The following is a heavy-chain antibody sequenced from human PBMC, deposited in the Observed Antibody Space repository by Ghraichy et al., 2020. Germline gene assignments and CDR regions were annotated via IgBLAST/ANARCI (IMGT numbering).Heavy chain of an antibody. CDR3: AKAAQYQLLYPYLRVGMDV. D-gene: IGHD2-2*02. V-gene: IGHV3-23*01. CDR1: GFTFSSYA. Sequence: GESLNISCAASGFTFSSYAMSWVRQAPGKGLKWVSAISGSGGSTYYADSVKGRFTISRDNSKNTLYLQMNSLRAEDTAVYYCAKAAQYQLLYPYLRVGMDVWGQGTTVTVSS. J-gene: IGHJ6*02. CDR2: ISGSGGST.